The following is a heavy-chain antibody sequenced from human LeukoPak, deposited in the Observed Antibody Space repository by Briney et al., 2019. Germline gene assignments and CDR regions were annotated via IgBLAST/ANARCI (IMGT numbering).Heavy chain of an antibody. Sequence: SETLSLTCTVSGYSITSGYYWGWIRQPPGKGLEWIGNIYHSGSTYYNPSLKSRVTISVDTSKNQFSLKLSSVTAADTAVYYCAREYYDILTGYYAHDYWGQGTLVTVSS. CDR3: AREYYDILTGYYAHDY. CDR1: GYSITSGYY. D-gene: IGHD3-9*01. J-gene: IGHJ4*02. V-gene: IGHV4-38-2*02. CDR2: IYHSGST.